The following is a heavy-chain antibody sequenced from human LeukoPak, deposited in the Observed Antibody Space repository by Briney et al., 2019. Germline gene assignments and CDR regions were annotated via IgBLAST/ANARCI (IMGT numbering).Heavy chain of an antibody. D-gene: IGHD6-13*01. Sequence: PGGSLRLSCAASGFTFSSYAMHWVRQAPGKGLEWVAVISYDGSNKYYADSVKGRFTISRDNFKNTLYLQMNSLRPEDTAVYYCARDRTGIAAAGIPGDYWGQGTLVTVSS. CDR3: ARDRTGIAAAGIPGDY. J-gene: IGHJ4*02. CDR1: GFTFSSYA. CDR2: ISYDGSNK. V-gene: IGHV3-30-3*01.